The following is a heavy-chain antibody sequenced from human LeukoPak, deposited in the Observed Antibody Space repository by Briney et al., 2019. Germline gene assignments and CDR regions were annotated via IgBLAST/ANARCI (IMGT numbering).Heavy chain of an antibody. D-gene: IGHD3-16*02. J-gene: IGHJ4*02. Sequence: PGGSLRLSCAASGFTFSGYWMSWVRQAPGKGLEWVANIKQGGSEKYYVDSVKGRFTISRDNAKNSLYLQMNSLRAEDTAVYYCARADYDYVWGSYRQYYFDYWGQGTLVTVSS. CDR1: GFTFSGYW. V-gene: IGHV3-7*01. CDR2: IKQGGSEK. CDR3: ARADYDYVWGSYRQYYFDY.